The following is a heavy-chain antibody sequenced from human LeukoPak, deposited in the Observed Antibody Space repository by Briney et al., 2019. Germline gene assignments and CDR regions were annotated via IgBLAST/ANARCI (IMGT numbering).Heavy chain of an antibody. Sequence: SETLSLTCAVSGGSISSDGYSWSWIRQPPGKGLEWIGYIYHSGSTYYNPSLESRVTISVDRSKNQFSLKLSSVTAADTAVYYCASLRFLEWAFDYWGQGTLVTVSS. D-gene: IGHD3-3*01. CDR3: ASLRFLEWAFDY. CDR1: GGSISSDGYS. CDR2: IYHSGST. J-gene: IGHJ4*02. V-gene: IGHV4-30-2*01.